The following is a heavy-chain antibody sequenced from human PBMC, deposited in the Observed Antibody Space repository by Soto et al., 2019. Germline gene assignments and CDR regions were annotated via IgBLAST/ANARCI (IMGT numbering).Heavy chain of an antibody. Sequence: SETLPLICFVSGSAVISDRHNLGWIRQPPGKGLEWIGSIYYRGNTYYNPSLQTRVTIPLDKSKSQFSLRLNSVTAADSAVYFCARLEGLATISYYFDFWGQGAQVTVSS. CDR1: GSAVISDRHN. D-gene: IGHD3-9*01. CDR2: IYYRGNT. J-gene: IGHJ4*02. V-gene: IGHV4-39*01. CDR3: ARLEGLATISYYFDF.